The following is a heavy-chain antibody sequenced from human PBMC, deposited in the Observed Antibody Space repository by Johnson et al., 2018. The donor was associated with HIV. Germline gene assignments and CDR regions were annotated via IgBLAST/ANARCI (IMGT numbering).Heavy chain of an antibody. CDR1: GFTFSDYY. V-gene: IGHV3-11*01. Sequence: QMLLVESGGGLVKPGGSLRLSCAASGFTFSDYYMSWIRQAPGKGLEWVSYISSSGSIIYYADSVKGRFTISRDNAKNSLYLQMNSLRAEDTAVYYCATRDPTYRPGAFDIWGQGTTVTVSS. J-gene: IGHJ3*02. D-gene: IGHD1-14*01. CDR3: ATRDPTYRPGAFDI. CDR2: ISSSGSII.